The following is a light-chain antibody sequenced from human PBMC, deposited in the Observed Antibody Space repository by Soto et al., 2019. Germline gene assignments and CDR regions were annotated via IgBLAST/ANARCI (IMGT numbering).Light chain of an antibody. CDR3: CSYAGSSILV. Sequence: QSALTQPASVSGSPGQSITISCTGTSSDVGSYNLVSWYQQHPGKAPKLMIYEVSKRPSGVSNRFSGSKSGNTASLTISGLQAEDEADYYCCSYAGSSILVFGGGTKSPS. J-gene: IGLJ2*01. V-gene: IGLV2-23*02. CDR2: EVS. CDR1: SSDVGSYNL.